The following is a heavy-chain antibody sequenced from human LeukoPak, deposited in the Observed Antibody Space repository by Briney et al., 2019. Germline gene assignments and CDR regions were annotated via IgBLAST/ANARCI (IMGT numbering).Heavy chain of an antibody. CDR1: GGSISSSSYY. CDR3: ASSVVVTAMNYFDY. Sequence: SETLSLTCTVSGGSISSSSYYWSWIRQPAGKGLEWIGRIYTSGSTNYNPSLKSRVTISVDTSKNQFSLKLSSVTAADTAVYYCASSVVVTAMNYFDYWGQGTLVTVSS. CDR2: IYTSGST. V-gene: IGHV4-61*02. J-gene: IGHJ4*02. D-gene: IGHD2-21*02.